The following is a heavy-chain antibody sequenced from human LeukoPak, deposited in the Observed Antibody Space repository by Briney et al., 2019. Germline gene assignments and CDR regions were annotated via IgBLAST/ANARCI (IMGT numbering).Heavy chain of an antibody. CDR1: GGTFSSYA. Sequence: SVKVSCKASGGTFSSYAISWVRQAPGQGLEWMGGIIPIFGTANYAQKFQGRVTITTDESTSTAYMELSSLRSEDTAVYYCASSIAARLGPPFYWGQGTLVTVSS. J-gene: IGHJ4*02. CDR2: IIPIFGTA. CDR3: ASSIAARLGPPFY. D-gene: IGHD6-6*01. V-gene: IGHV1-69*05.